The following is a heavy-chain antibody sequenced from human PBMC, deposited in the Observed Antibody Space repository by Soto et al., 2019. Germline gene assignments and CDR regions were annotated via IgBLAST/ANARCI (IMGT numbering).Heavy chain of an antibody. Sequence: GGSLRLSCAASGFTFSSYGMHWVRQAPGKGLEWVADIRYDGSNKYYADSVKGRFTISRDNAKNTLYLQMNSLRAEDSAFYYCPRERYSSFYYFDYWGQGTLVTVSS. J-gene: IGHJ4*01. CDR1: GFTFSSYG. V-gene: IGHV3-33*01. CDR3: PRERYSSFYYFDY. CDR2: IRYDGSNK. D-gene: IGHD5-18*01.